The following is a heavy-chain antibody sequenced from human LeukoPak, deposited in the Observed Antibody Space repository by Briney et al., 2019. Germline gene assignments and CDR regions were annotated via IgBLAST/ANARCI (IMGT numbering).Heavy chain of an antibody. D-gene: IGHD3-10*01. CDR3: ARDDDPLGITMVRGVISGSTYYYYGMDV. V-gene: IGHV1-2*02. J-gene: IGHJ6*02. CDR1: GYTFTGYY. CDR2: INPNSGGT. Sequence: ASVKVSCKASGYTFTGYYMHWVRQAPGQGLEWMGWINPNSGGTNYAQKFQGRVTMTRDTSISTAYMELSRLRSDDTAVYYCARDDDPLGITMVRGVISGSTYYYYGMDVWGQGTTVTVSS.